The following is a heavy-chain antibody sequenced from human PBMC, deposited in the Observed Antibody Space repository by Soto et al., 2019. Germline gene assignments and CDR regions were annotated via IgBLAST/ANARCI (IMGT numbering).Heavy chain of an antibody. J-gene: IGHJ4*02. CDR1: GFTFSNYG. Sequence: GGSLRLSCAASGFTFSNYGMHWVRQAPGKGLEWVAVIAYDGSNKYYADSVKGRFTISRDNTKNTLYLQIDSLRAEDTAVYYCAKPAIPYGSGWNYFDYWGQGTLVTVSS. V-gene: IGHV3-30*18. CDR3: AKPAIPYGSGWNYFDY. D-gene: IGHD6-19*01. CDR2: IAYDGSNK.